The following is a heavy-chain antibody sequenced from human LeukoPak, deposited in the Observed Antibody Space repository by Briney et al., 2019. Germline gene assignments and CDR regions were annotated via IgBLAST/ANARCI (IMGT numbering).Heavy chain of an antibody. CDR1: GGSISSYY. V-gene: IGHV4-59*08. Sequence: PSETLSLTCTVSGGSISSYYWSWIRQPPGKGLEWIGYIYDSGSTNYNPSLKSRVTISVDTSKNQFSLKLRSVTAADTAVYYCARNRDGWHSPFDFWGQGTLVTVSS. J-gene: IGHJ4*02. CDR2: IYDSGST. CDR3: ARNRDGWHSPFDF. D-gene: IGHD3-10*01.